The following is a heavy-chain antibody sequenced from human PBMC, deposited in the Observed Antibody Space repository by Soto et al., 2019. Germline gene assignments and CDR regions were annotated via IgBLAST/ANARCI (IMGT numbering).Heavy chain of an antibody. V-gene: IGHV3-53*02. CDR1: GFTVSSNY. D-gene: IGHD3-3*01. CDR2: IYSGGST. CDR3: ASPPDYDFGSGYYQH. Sequence: EVQLVETGGGLIQPGGSLRLSCAASGFTVSSNYMSWVRQAPGKGLEWVSVIYSGGSTYYAESVKGRLTISRDNSKNTLYLQMNSLRAEHTAVYYCASPPDYDFGSGYYQHWGQGTLVTVSS. J-gene: IGHJ1*01.